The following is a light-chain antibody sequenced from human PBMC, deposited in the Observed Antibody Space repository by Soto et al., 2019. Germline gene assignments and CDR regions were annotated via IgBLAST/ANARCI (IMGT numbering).Light chain of an antibody. J-gene: IGKJ5*01. CDR2: DAS. Sequence: DIQLTQSPSSLSASVGDRVTITCQASQDITNYLNWYQQKPGKAPKLLIYDASNLETGVPSRFSGSGFGTDFTFTISSLQPEDIATYYCQQYDNILIAFGQGTRLDIK. V-gene: IGKV1-33*01. CDR1: QDITNY. CDR3: QQYDNILIA.